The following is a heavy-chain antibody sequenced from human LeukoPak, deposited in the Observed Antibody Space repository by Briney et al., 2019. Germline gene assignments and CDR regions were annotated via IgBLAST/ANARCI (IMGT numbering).Heavy chain of an antibody. D-gene: IGHD2-2*01. V-gene: IGHV3-23*01. CDR3: AKARGPLVPAALDY. J-gene: IGHJ4*02. Sequence: PGGSLRLSCAASGFTFSSYWMHWVRQAPGKGLEWVSVISGSGGLTYYADAVKGRFTISRDNSKNTLYLQMNSLRAEDTAVYYCAKARGPLVPAALDYWGQGALVTVSS. CDR1: GFTFSSYW. CDR2: ISGSGGLT.